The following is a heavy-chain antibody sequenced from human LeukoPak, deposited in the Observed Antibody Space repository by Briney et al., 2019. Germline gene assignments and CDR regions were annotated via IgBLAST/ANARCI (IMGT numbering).Heavy chain of an antibody. CDR3: AKDYGDYYPEAFDI. CDR2: IWYDGSNK. Sequence: GRSLRLSCAASGFTFSSYGMHWARQAPGKGLEWVAVIWYDGSNKYYADSVKGRFTISRDNSKNTLYLQMNSLRAEDTAVYYCAKDYGDYYPEAFDIWGQGTMVTVSS. CDR1: GFTFSSYG. D-gene: IGHD4-17*01. J-gene: IGHJ3*02. V-gene: IGHV3-33*06.